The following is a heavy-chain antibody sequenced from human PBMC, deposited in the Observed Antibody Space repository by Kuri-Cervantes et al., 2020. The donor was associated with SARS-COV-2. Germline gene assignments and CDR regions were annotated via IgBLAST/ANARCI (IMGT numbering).Heavy chain of an antibody. D-gene: IGHD7-27*01. CDR1: GYFISSGYY. CDR3: ARAAGDQGEYYYYYYMDV. CDR2: IYHSGST. V-gene: IGHV4-38-2*01. J-gene: IGHJ6*03. Sequence: SQTLSLTCAVSGYFISSGYYWGWIRQPPGTGLEWIGNIYHSGSTYYNPSLKSRVTISVDTSKNQFSLKLSSETAADTAVYYCARAAGDQGEYYYYYYMDVWGKGTTVTVSS.